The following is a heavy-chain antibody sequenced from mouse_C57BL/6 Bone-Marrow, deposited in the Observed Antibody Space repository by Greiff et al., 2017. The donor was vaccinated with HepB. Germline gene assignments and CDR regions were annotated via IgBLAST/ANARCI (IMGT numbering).Heavy chain of an antibody. J-gene: IGHJ1*03. Sequence: EVKLMESGGGLVQPGESLKLSCESNEYEFPSHDMSWVRKTPEKRLELVAAINSDGGSTYYPDTMERRFIISRDNTKKTLYLQMSSLRSEDTALYYWARHEYGDGFYWYFDVWGTGTTVTVSS. CDR2: INSDGGST. CDR1: EYEFPSHD. CDR3: ARHEYGDGFYWYFDV. D-gene: IGHD2-13*01. V-gene: IGHV5-2*01.